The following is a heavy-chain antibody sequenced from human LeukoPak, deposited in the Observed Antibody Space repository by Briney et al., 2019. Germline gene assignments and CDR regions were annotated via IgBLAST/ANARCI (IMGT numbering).Heavy chain of an antibody. V-gene: IGHV4-39*01. J-gene: IGHJ5*02. CDR1: GGSISSSSYY. CDR2: IYYSGST. Sequence: SETLSLTCTVSGGSISSSSYYWGWIRQPPGTGLEWIGTIYYSGSTYYNPSLKSRVTISVDTSKNQFSLKLSSVTAADTAVYYCARPVPSRLGWFDPWGQGTLVTVSS. D-gene: IGHD3-10*01. CDR3: ARPVPSRLGWFDP.